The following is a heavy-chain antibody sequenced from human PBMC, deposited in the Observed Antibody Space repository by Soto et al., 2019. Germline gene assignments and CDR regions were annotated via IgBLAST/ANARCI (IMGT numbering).Heavy chain of an antibody. J-gene: IGHJ6*03. CDR2: IYPGDSDT. CDR3: ARHNIGYYYYMDV. Sequence: PGKSLKISCKGSGYSFTSYWIGWVRQMPGKGLEWMGIIYPGDSDTRYSPSFQGQVTISADKSISTAYLQWSSLKASDTAMYYCARHNIGYYYYMDVWGKGTTVTVSS. V-gene: IGHV5-51*01. CDR1: GYSFTSYW.